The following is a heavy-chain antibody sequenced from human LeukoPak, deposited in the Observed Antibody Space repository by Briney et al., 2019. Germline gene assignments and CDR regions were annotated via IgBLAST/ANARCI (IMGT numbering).Heavy chain of an antibody. CDR1: GFTFSSYS. J-gene: IGHJ3*02. D-gene: IGHD2-15*01. Sequence: GGSLRLSCAASGFTFSSYSMNWVRQAPGKGLEWVSSINSSSSYIYYADSVKGRFTISRDNAKNSLYLQMNSLRAEDTAVYYCARDRYCSGGSCPGAFDIWGQGTMVTVSS. CDR2: INSSSSYI. CDR3: ARDRYCSGGSCPGAFDI. V-gene: IGHV3-21*01.